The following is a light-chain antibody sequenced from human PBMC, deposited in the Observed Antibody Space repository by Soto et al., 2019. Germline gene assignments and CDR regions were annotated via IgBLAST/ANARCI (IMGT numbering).Light chain of an antibody. V-gene: IGLV2-11*01. CDR2: DVS. Sequence: QSALTQPRSVSGSPGQSVTISCTGTRSDVGGYNYVSWYQQHPGKAPKLMIYDVSKRPSGVPDRFSGSKSGNTASLTISGLQAEDEADYYCCSYAGSVVFGGGTKRTVL. CDR1: RSDVGGYNY. CDR3: CSYAGSVV. J-gene: IGLJ2*01.